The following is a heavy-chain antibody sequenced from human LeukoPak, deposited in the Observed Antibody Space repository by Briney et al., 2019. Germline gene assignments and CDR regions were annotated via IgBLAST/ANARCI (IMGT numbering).Heavy chain of an antibody. CDR2: IYYSGST. D-gene: IGHD3-10*01. J-gene: IGHJ4*02. CDR3: ATNPHSTIV. CDR1: GGSISSYY. Sequence: SETLSLTCTVSGGSISSYYWSWNRQPPGKGLEWIGYIYYSGSTNYNPSLKSRVTISVDTSKNQFSLKLSSVTAADTAVYYCATNPHSTIVWGQGTLVTVSS. V-gene: IGHV4-59*01.